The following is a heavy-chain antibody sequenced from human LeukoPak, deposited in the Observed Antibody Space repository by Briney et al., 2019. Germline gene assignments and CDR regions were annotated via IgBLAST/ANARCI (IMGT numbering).Heavy chain of an antibody. D-gene: IGHD3-22*01. CDR2: IWYDGSNK. V-gene: IGHV3-33*01. Sequence: PGGSLRLSCAASGFTFSSYGMHWVRQAPGKGLEWVAFIWYDGSNKYYADSVKGRFTISRDNSKNTLYLQMNSLRAEDTAVYYCARGFYYDSSGYYVYYFDYWGQGTLVTVSS. J-gene: IGHJ4*02. CDR1: GFTFSSYG. CDR3: ARGFYYDSSGYYVYYFDY.